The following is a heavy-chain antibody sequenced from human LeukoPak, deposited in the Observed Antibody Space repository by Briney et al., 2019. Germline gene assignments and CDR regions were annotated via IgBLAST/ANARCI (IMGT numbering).Heavy chain of an antibody. Sequence: ASVKVSCKASGYTFTSYGISWVRQAPGQGLEWMGWISAYNGNTNYAQKLQGRVTMTTDTSTSTAYMELRSLRSDDTAVYYCARRSSRYYGSRIYRKYYFDYWDQGTLVTVSS. CDR3: ARRSSRYYGSRIYRKYYFDY. CDR2: ISAYNGNT. J-gene: IGHJ4*02. D-gene: IGHD3-10*01. V-gene: IGHV1-18*01. CDR1: GYTFTSYG.